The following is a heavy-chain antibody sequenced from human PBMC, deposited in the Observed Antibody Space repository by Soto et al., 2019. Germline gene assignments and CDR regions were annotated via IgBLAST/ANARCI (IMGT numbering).Heavy chain of an antibody. CDR2: IYHSGST. D-gene: IGHD6-6*01. CDR1: GGSISSSNW. V-gene: IGHV4-4*02. CDR3: ARDYGYSSSSWDYYYYGMDV. Sequence: QVQLQESGPGLVKPSGTLSLTCAVSGGSISSSNWWSWVRQPPGKGREWIGEIYHSGSTNYNPSLKSRVTISVDKSKNQFSLKLSSVTAADTAVYYCARDYGYSSSSWDYYYYGMDVWGQGTTVTVSS. J-gene: IGHJ6*02.